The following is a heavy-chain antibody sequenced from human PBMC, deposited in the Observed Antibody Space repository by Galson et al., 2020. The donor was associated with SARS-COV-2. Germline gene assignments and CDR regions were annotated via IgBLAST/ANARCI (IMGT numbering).Heavy chain of an antibody. V-gene: IGHV4-30-4*01. J-gene: IGHJ6*02. CDR1: GGFISSGDHY. D-gene: IGHD3-22*01. Sequence: ETSETLSLTCTVSGGFISSGDHYWSWIRQPPGKGLEWIGYIYYSGSTYYNPSLKSRVTISVDRSKNQFSLKLSSVTAADTAVYYCARALKGPMRYYFYGLDVWGQGTTVTVSS. CDR2: IYYSGST. CDR3: ARALKGPMRYYFYGLDV.